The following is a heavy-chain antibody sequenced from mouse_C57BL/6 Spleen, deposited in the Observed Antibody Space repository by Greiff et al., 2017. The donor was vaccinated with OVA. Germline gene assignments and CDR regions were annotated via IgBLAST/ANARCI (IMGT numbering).Heavy chain of an antibody. CDR2: IYPYNGGT. CDR3: ASSSTRVTTPCAY. CDR1: GYTFTSYV. V-gene: IGHV1-14*01. J-gene: IGHJ3*01. Sequence: VQLQQPGPELVKPGASVKMSCKASGYTFTSYVMHWVKQKPGQGLEWIGYIYPYNGGTKYNEKFKGKATLTSDKSSSTAYMELSSLTSEDSAVYYCASSSTRVTTPCAYWGQGTLVTVSA. D-gene: IGHD2-2*01.